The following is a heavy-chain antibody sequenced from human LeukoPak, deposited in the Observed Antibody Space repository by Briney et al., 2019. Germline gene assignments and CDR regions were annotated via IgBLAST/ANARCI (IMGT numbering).Heavy chain of an antibody. CDR2: ISYDGSNK. CDR1: GFTFSSYA. Sequence: GGSLRLSCAASGFTFSSYAMHWVRQAPGKGLEWVAVISYDGSNKYYADSVKGRFTISRDNSKNTLYLQMNSPRAEDTAVYYCARESDSTSNGMDVWGQGTTVTVSS. J-gene: IGHJ6*02. D-gene: IGHD3-22*01. V-gene: IGHV3-30-3*01. CDR3: ARESDSTSNGMDV.